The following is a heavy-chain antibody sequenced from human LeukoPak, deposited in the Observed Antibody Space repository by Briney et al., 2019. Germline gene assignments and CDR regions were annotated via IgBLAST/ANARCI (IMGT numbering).Heavy chain of an antibody. CDR2: IYTSGST. CDR3: ARAPLGSGSYNYYYYYYMDV. D-gene: IGHD3-10*01. Sequence: SETLSLTCTVSGGPISSGSYYWSWIRQPAGKGLEWIGRIYTSGSTNYNPSLKSRVTISVDTSKNQFSLKLSSVTAADTAVYYCARAPLGSGSYNYYYYYYMDVWGKGTTVTVSS. V-gene: IGHV4-61*02. J-gene: IGHJ6*03. CDR1: GGPISSGSYY.